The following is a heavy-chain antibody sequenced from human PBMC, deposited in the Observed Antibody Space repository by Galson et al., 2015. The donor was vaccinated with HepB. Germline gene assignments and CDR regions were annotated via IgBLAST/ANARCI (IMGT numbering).Heavy chain of an antibody. CDR2: ISSGGTIT. D-gene: IGHD2-8*01. Sequence: SLRLSGAASGFTFRDFYMSWVRQAPGKGLEYISYISSGGTITFYADSVKGRFTVSRDNAKKSVHLQVNRLTGDDTAVYYCARHVEYCSNGTCYFGMDVWGQGTTVTVSS. J-gene: IGHJ6*02. V-gene: IGHV3-11*01. CDR1: GFTFRDFY. CDR3: ARHVEYCSNGTCYFGMDV.